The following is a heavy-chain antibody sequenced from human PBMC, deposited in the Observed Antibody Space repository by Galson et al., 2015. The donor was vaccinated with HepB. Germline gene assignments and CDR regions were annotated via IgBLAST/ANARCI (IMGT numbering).Heavy chain of an antibody. CDR2: ISPAGQNT. CDR3: AGWLPSHFDD. CDR1: GFIFSNFG. J-gene: IGHJ4*02. V-gene: IGHV3-23*01. D-gene: IGHD5-24*01. Sequence: SLRLSCAASGFIFSNFGMSWVRQAPGKGLEWVSTISPAGQNTHYADSVKGRFIISRDNSESTMELQMNSLRAEDTAIYFCAGWLPSHFDDWGQGTLVTVSS.